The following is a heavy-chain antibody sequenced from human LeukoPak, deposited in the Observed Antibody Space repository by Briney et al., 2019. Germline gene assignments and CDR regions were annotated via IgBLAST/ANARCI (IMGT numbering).Heavy chain of an antibody. CDR3: ARTGRVFWSGYPHYYMDV. V-gene: IGHV4-39*07. J-gene: IGHJ6*03. CDR2: IYYSGST. Sequence: SSETLSLTCTVSGGSISSSSYYWGWIRQPPGKGLEWIGSIYYSGSTYYNPSLKSRVTISVDTSKNQYSLKLSSVTAADTAVYYCARTGRVFWSGYPHYYMDVWGKGTTVTVSS. D-gene: IGHD3-3*01. CDR1: GGSISSSSYY.